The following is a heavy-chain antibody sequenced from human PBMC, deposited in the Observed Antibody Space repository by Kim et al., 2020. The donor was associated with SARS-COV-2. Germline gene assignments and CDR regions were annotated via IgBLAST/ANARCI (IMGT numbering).Heavy chain of an antibody. CDR3: ARVVWEPHPQFDY. V-gene: IGHV4-59*13. J-gene: IGHJ4*02. CDR2: IYYSGST. CDR1: GGSISSYY. D-gene: IGHD1-26*01. Sequence: SETLSLTCTVSGGSISSYYWSWIRQPPGKGLEWIGYIYYSGSTNYNPSLKSRVTISVDTSKNQFSLKLSSVTAADTAVYYCARVVWEPHPQFDYWGQGTLVTVSS.